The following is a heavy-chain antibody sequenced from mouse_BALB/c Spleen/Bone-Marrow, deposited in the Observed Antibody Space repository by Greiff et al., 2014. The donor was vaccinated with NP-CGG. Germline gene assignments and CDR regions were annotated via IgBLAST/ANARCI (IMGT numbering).Heavy chain of an antibody. V-gene: IGHV1S132*01. CDR2: IFPGTDTT. Sequence: VQLQQSGAEVVNPGASVKLSCRTSVYTFTNYWIQWVKQRPGQGLGWIGEIFPGTDTTYYNEKFKDKATLTIDTSSSTAYMQLSNLTSEDSAVYFCARNYDYDEGAWFTYWGQGTLVTVSA. D-gene: IGHD2-4*01. J-gene: IGHJ3*01. CDR3: ARNYDYDEGAWFTY. CDR1: VYTFTNYW.